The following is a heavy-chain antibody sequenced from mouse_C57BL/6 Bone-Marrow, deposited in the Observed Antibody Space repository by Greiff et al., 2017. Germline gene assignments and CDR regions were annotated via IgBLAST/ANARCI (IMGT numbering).Heavy chain of an antibody. Sequence: EVQLQQSGTVLARPGASVKMSCKTSGYTFTSYWMHWVKQRPGQGLEWIGAIYPGSSDTSYNQKFKGKAKLTAVTSASTAYMELSSLTNEDSAVYYCTRYRDYDAWFAYWGQGTLVTVSA. CDR1: GYTFTSYW. J-gene: IGHJ3*01. CDR3: TRYRDYDAWFAY. CDR2: IYPGSSDT. D-gene: IGHD2-4*01. V-gene: IGHV1-5*01.